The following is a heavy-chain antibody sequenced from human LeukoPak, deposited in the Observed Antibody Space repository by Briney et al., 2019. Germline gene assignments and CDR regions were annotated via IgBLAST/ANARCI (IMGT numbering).Heavy chain of an antibody. CDR2: IYHSGST. V-gene: IGHV4-59*12. D-gene: IGHD5-12*01. J-gene: IGHJ6*03. Sequence: SETLSLTCTVSGGSISSYYWSWIRQPAGKGLEWIGEIYHSGSTNYNPSLKSRVTISVDKSKNQFSLKLSSVTAADTAVYYCARGARDYYYYYMDVWGKGTTVTVSS. CDR1: GGSISSYY. CDR3: ARGARDYYYYYMDV.